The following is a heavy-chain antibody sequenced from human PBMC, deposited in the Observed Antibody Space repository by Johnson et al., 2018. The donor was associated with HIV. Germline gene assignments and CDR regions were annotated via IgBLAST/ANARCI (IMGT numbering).Heavy chain of an antibody. Sequence: VQLVESGGGLVQPGGSLRLSCAASGFTFSSYAMSWVRQAPGKGLEWVSAISGSGGSTYYADSVKGRFTISRDNSKNSLYMQMNSLRVDDTGMYYCVRGRDSTGEGGAFDIWGHGTMVTVSS. D-gene: IGHD7-27*01. CDR1: GFTFSSYA. V-gene: IGHV3-23*04. J-gene: IGHJ3*02. CDR2: ISGSGGST. CDR3: VRGRDSTGEGGAFDI.